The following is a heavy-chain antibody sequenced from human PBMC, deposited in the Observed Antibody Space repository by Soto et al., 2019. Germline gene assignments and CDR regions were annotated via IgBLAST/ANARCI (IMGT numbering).Heavy chain of an antibody. CDR2: ISGDGSVT. CDR1: GFTSSSYW. Sequence: EVQLVESGGGLVQPGGSLRLSCAVSGFTSSSYWMHWVRQVPGKGPVWVSCISGDGSVTRYADSVRGRFTISRDNAKNTLSLQMNSLRAEDTAVYHCTRDVSHGMDVWGRGTTVTVSS. V-gene: IGHV3-74*01. J-gene: IGHJ6*02. CDR3: TRDVSHGMDV.